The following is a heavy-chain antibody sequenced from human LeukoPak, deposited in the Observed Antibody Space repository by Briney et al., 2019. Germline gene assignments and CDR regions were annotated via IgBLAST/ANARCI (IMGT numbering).Heavy chain of an antibody. CDR2: ISYDGSNK. CDR3: AKGDYGDYLTV. V-gene: IGHV3-30*18. CDR1: GFTFSSYG. Sequence: GGSLRLSCAASGFTFSSYGMHWVRQAPGKGLEWVAVISYDGSNKYYADSVKGRFTISRDNSKNTLYLQMNSLRAEDMAVYYCAKGDYGDYLTVWSQGTTVTVSS. J-gene: IGHJ6*02. D-gene: IGHD4-17*01.